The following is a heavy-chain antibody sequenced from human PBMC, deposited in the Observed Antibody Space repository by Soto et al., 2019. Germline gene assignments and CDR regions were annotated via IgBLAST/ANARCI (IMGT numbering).Heavy chain of an antibody. J-gene: IGHJ4*02. V-gene: IGHV3-23*01. D-gene: IGHD5-18*01. Sequence: GGSLRLSCAAPGGIFHGYGMHWVRQAPGKGLEWVSAISGSGGSTYYADSVKGRFTISRDNSKNTLYLQMNSLRAEDTAVYYCAKEADTAMVFYFDYWGQGTLVTVSS. CDR2: ISGSGGST. CDR3: AKEADTAMVFYFDY. CDR1: GGIFHGYG.